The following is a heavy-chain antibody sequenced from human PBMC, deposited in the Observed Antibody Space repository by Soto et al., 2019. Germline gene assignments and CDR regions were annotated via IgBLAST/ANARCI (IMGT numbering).Heavy chain of an antibody. V-gene: IGHV5-51*01. D-gene: IGHD3-10*01. J-gene: IGHJ3*02. CDR3: ARRRWFGELLGAFDI. CDR2: IYPGDSDT. Sequence: XESLRISCKGSGYSFTSYWIGWVRQMPGKGLEWMGIIYPGDSDTRYSPSFQGQVTISADKSISTAYLQRSSLKASDTAMYYCARRRWFGELLGAFDIWGQGTMVTVSS. CDR1: GYSFTSYW.